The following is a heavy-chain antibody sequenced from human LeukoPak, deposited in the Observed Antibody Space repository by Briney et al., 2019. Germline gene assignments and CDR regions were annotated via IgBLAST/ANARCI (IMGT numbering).Heavy chain of an antibody. CDR2: IFASGST. D-gene: IGHD5-24*01. Sequence: SETLSLTCTVSGASISSGSYYWNWIRQPAGKGLEWIGRIFASGSTNYNPSLKSRVTISLDTSKNQLSLKLSSVTAADTAVYYCARDNSVRDEAWWFNPWGQGTLVTVSS. CDR1: GASISSGSYY. V-gene: IGHV4-61*02. CDR3: ARDNSVRDEAWWFNP. J-gene: IGHJ5*02.